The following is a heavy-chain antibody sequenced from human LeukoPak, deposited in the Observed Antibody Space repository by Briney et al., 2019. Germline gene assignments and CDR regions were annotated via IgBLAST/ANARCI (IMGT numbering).Heavy chain of an antibody. V-gene: IGHV3-53*01. Sequence: GGSLRLSCAASGFTFSSYAMSWVRQAPGKGLEWVSVTYSGGSTYYADSVKGRFTISRDNSKNTLYLQMNSLRAEDTAVYYCARDQVGYDSSGYLHDENDYWGQGTLVTVSS. CDR1: GFTFSSYA. CDR3: ARDQVGYDSSGYLHDENDY. J-gene: IGHJ4*02. CDR2: TYSGGST. D-gene: IGHD3-22*01.